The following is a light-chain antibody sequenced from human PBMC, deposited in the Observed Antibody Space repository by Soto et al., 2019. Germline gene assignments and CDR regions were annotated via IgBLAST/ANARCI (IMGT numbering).Light chain of an antibody. CDR2: GAS. V-gene: IGKV3-15*01. Sequence: IRMKQSPATLSVSPGETTTLSCRGSQSVSSNLAWYQQKSGQAPRLLIYGASTRATGIPARFSGSGSGTEFTLTISSLQSEDFAVYYCQQFNRWPLTFGGGTKVDIK. CDR3: QQFNRWPLT. CDR1: QSVSSN. J-gene: IGKJ4*01.